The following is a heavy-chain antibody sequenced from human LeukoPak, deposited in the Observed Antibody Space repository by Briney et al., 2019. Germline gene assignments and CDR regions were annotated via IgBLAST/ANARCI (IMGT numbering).Heavy chain of an antibody. CDR3: AGSDRATHGNFAY. CDR2: FNPEEGKK. Sequence: ASVKVSCKVSGYSLIELSIHWVRQAPGKGLEWMGGFNPEEGKKMYAQKLQGRVTMTEDTSTDTAYMELRSLRSEDTAVYFCAGSDRATHGNFAYWGQGALVTVSS. D-gene: IGHD2/OR15-2a*01. CDR1: GYSLIELS. J-gene: IGHJ4*02. V-gene: IGHV1-24*01.